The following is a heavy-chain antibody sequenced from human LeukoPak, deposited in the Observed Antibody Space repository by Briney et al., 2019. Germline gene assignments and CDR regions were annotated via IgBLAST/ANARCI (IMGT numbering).Heavy chain of an antibody. CDR2: INHSGSS. CDR1: GGSFSGYY. J-gene: IGHJ4*02. D-gene: IGHD2-2*01. V-gene: IGHV4-34*01. Sequence: PSETLSLTCAVYGGSFSGYYWSWIRQPPGKGLEWIGEINHSGSSNYNPSLKGRVTISVDTSKNQFSLRLTSVTAADTAIYYCARGYCSSANCYGRFLDYWGQGALVTVSS. CDR3: ARGYCSSANCYGRFLDY.